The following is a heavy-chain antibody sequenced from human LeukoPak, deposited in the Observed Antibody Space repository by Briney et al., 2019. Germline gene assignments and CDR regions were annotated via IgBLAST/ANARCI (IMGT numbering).Heavy chain of an antibody. Sequence: PGGSLRLSCAASGFTFSNYWMTWVRQAPGKGLEWVANIKQDGSDKYYVDSVKGRFTISRDNAKNSLYLQMNSLRAEDTAVYYCARGGETAETSVDYWGQGTLVTVSS. CDR1: GFTFSNYW. J-gene: IGHJ4*02. CDR2: IKQDGSDK. V-gene: IGHV3-7*01. D-gene: IGHD3-16*01. CDR3: ARGGETAETSVDY.